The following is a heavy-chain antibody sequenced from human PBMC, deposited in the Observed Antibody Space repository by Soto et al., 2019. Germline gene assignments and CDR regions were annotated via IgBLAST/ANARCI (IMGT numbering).Heavy chain of an antibody. CDR3: DRVIYIRDYDFWSAPIYYYYGMDV. D-gene: IGHD3-3*01. CDR1: GYTFTSYG. J-gene: IGHJ6*02. V-gene: IGHV1-18*04. CDR2: ISAYNGNT. Sequence: QVQLVQSGAEVKKPGALVKVSCKASGYTFTSYGISWVRQAPGQGLEWMGWISAYNGNTNYAQKLQGRVTMITDTSTSTDYMDLRSLRSDVTAVYYCDRVIYIRDYDFWSAPIYYYYGMDVWGQGATATVSS.